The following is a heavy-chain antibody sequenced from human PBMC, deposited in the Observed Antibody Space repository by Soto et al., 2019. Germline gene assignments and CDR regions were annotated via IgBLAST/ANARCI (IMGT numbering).Heavy chain of an antibody. J-gene: IGHJ6*02. CDR2: IGAARDP. CDR1: GFTFINFD. Sequence: PWGSLRLSCAASGFTFINFDIHFFRQFALKCLEWVSAIGAARDPYYLGSVKGRFTISRENAKNSVYLQMNDLRAGDSAVYYCARAYTGRLPRRADYYYAMDVWGQGTTVTVSS. D-gene: IGHD2-2*02. CDR3: ARAYTGRLPRRADYYYAMDV. V-gene: IGHV3-13*05.